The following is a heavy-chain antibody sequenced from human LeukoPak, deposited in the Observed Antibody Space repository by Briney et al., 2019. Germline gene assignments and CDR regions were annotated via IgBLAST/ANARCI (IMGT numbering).Heavy chain of an antibody. Sequence: SETLSLTCTVSGVSISRYHGIWFRQPPGKGLEWIGYISYSGSTTYNPSLKSRVTLSADMSKNQFSLKLSSVTAADTAVYYCARRYYDTQYSQYYVDYWGQGTLVTVSS. CDR1: GVSISRYH. V-gene: IGHV4-59*08. CDR3: ARRYYDTQYSQYYVDY. CDR2: ISYSGST. J-gene: IGHJ4*02. D-gene: IGHD3-22*01.